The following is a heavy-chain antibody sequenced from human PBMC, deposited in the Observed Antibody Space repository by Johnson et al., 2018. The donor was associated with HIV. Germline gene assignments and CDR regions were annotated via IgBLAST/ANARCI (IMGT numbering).Heavy chain of an antibody. Sequence: EVQLVESGGGVVQPGRSLRLSCAASGFTFSSYWMSWVRQAPGKGLEWVANIKQDGSEKYYVDSVKGRFTISRDNAKNSLFLQMNSLSAEDTAIYYCARDPPGRAFDVWGLGTTVTVSS. CDR3: ARDPPGRAFDV. J-gene: IGHJ3*01. CDR1: GFTFSSYW. V-gene: IGHV3-7*01. CDR2: IKQDGSEK.